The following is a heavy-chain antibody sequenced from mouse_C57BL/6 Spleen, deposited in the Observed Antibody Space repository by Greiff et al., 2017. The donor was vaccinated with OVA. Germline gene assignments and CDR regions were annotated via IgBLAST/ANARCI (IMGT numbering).Heavy chain of an antibody. CDR1: GYTFTSYW. V-gene: IGHV1-69*01. Sequence: QVQLQQPGAELVMPGASVKLSCKASGYTFTSYWMHWVKQRPGQGLEWIGEIDPSDSYTNYNQQFKGKSTLTVDKSSSTAYMQLSSLTSEDSAVYYCARATLYGNYGMDYWGQGTSVTVSS. J-gene: IGHJ4*01. CDR3: ARATLYGNYGMDY. CDR2: IDPSDSYT. D-gene: IGHD2-1*01.